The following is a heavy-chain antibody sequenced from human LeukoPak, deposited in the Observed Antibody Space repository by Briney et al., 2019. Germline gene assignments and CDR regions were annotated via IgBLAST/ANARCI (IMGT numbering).Heavy chain of an antibody. CDR1: GYTFTGYY. V-gene: IGHV1-46*01. J-gene: IGHJ3*02. CDR2: INPSGGST. D-gene: IGHD5-18*01. CDR3: ARRSARYDAFDI. Sequence: ASVKVSCKASGYTFTGYYMHWVRQAPGQGLEWMGIINPSGGSTSYAQKFQGRVTMTRDTSTSTVYMELSSLRSEDTAVYYCARRSARYDAFDIWGQGTMVTVSS.